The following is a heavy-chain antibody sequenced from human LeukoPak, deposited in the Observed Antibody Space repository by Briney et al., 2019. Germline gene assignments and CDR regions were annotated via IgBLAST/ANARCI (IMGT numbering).Heavy chain of an antibody. D-gene: IGHD3-3*01. CDR3: ARGVPYHHTWSAVSPQRIEYPYYGMDV. V-gene: IGHV3-11*01. CDR2: MRTSGITV. J-gene: IGHJ6*02. Sequence: YMRTSGITVYYADSVRGRFTISRDNAKKSLYRQMNSLRVEDTAVYYCARGVPYHHTWSAVSPQRIEYPYYGMDVWGQGTTVTVSS.